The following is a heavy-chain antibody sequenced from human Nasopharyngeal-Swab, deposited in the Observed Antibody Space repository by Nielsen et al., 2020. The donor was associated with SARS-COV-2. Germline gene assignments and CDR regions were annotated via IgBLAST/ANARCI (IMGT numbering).Heavy chain of an antibody. CDR3: ATWAGYSHGSVPQDVASFDY. J-gene: IGHJ4*02. Sequence: ASVKVSCKASGYTFTSYGISWVRQAPGQGLEWMGWIRADSPDTDYAQNFQGRVTITTDTSTSTAYMELRSLTSDDTAVYYCATWAGYSHGSVPQDVASFDYWGQGTLVTVSS. D-gene: IGHD5-18*01. CDR2: IRADSPDT. V-gene: IGHV1-18*01. CDR1: GYTFTSYG.